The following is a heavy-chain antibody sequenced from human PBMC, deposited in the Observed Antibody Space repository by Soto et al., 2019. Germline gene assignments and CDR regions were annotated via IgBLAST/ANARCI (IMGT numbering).Heavy chain of an antibody. V-gene: IGHV4-59*01. D-gene: IGHD4-4*01. Sequence: QVQLQESGPGLVKPSETLSLTCTVSGDSISGYYWSWIRQPPGQGLEWIGYVYSSGGTKYNPSLKSRVSISVATSKNQFALKLASVTAADTAFYYCARTYSSNFYFYYGLDVWGQGTTVTVSS. CDR1: GDSISGYY. CDR3: ARTYSSNFYFYYGLDV. CDR2: VYSSGGT. J-gene: IGHJ6*02.